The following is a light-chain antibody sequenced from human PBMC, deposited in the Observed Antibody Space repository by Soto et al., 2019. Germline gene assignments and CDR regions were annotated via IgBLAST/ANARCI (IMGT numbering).Light chain of an antibody. CDR2: GAS. CDR3: QQYNIWPPYT. V-gene: IGKV3-15*01. J-gene: IGKJ5*01. CDR1: QSVYSS. Sequence: ETVMTQSPATLSVSPGERATLSCRASQSVYSSLAWYQQKPGQAPRLLIYGASTRATGIPARFSGSGSGTEFTLTISGLQSEDFALYYCQQYNIWPPYTFGQGTRLEIK.